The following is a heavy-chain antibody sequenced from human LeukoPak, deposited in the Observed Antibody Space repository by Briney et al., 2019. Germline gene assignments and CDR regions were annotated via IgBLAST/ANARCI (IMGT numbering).Heavy chain of an antibody. CDR3: ARGATPIVLGIAVAGTDDAFDI. J-gene: IGHJ3*02. CDR2: INPSGGST. V-gene: IGHV1-46*01. D-gene: IGHD6-19*01. Sequence: ASVKVSCKASGYTFTSYYMHWVRQAPGQGPEWMGIINPSGGSTSYAQKFQGRVTMTRDTSTSTVYMELSSLRSEDTAVYYCARGATPIVLGIAVAGTDDAFDIWGQGTMVTVSS. CDR1: GYTFTSYY.